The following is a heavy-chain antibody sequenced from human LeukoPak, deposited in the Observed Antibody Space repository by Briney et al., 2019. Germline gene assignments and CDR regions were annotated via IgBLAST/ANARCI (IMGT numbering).Heavy chain of an antibody. CDR2: IYYTGTT. CDR3: ARDAYSSGLNWFDP. V-gene: IGHV4-31*03. CDR1: GDSISSGGYY. J-gene: IGHJ5*02. D-gene: IGHD6-19*01. Sequence: SETLSLTCTVSGDSISSGGYYWSWIRQHPGKGLEWIGCIYYTGTTYYNTSLQSRVTISVDTSKNQISLKLSSVTAADTAVYYCARDAYSSGLNWFDPWGQGTLVTVSS.